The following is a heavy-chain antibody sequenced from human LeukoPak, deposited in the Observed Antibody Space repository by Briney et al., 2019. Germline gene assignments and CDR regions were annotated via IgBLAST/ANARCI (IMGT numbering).Heavy chain of an antibody. CDR1: GFTFSSYA. CDR2: ISSNGGST. Sequence: GGSLRLSCAASGFTFSSYAIHWVRQAPGKGLEYVSAISSNGGSTLYANSVKGRFIVSRDNSKNTLSLQMGSLRAEDLAVYYCARRAPGFSSGWLDYWGQGTLVTVSS. V-gene: IGHV3-64*01. CDR3: ARRAPGFSSGWLDY. D-gene: IGHD6-19*01. J-gene: IGHJ4*02.